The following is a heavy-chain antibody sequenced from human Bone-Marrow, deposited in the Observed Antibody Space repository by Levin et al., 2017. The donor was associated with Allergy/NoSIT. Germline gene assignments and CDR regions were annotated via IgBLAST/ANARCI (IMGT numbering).Heavy chain of an antibody. CDR2: MSGTTGRT. V-gene: IGHV3-23*01. CDR1: GFTFGIYV. J-gene: IGHJ4*02. Sequence: QPGGSLRLSCEASGFTFGIYVMSWVRQAPGKGLEWVSSMSGTTGRTFYANSVEGRFTISRDNSKNTVYLQMNSLRDEDTAIYYCASYRDGPYIHFAYWGQGTRVSVSS. D-gene: IGHD2-15*01. CDR3: ASYRDGPYIHFAY.